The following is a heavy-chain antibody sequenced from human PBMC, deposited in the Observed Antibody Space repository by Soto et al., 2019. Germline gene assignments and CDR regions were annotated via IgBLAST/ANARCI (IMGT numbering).Heavy chain of an antibody. J-gene: IGHJ5*02. CDR1: GGPICSSSYY. CDR2: IYYSGST. V-gene: IGHV4-39*01. Sequence: SETLSITCTVSGGPICSSSYYGGWIRQPPGKGLEWIGSIYYSGSTYHNPSLKSRVTISVDTSKNQFSLKLTSVTAADTAVYYCARQWDIVVVVAATFLGFDPWGQGTLVTVSS. CDR3: ARQWDIVVVVAATFLGFDP. D-gene: IGHD2-15*01.